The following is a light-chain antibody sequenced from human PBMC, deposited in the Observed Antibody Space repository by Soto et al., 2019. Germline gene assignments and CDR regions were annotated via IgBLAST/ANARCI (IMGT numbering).Light chain of an antibody. J-gene: IGLJ3*02. Sequence: QSVLTQPASVSGSPGQSITISCTGTTSDVGGYNYVSWYQQHPGKAPKHMISEVSNRPSGVSNRFSGSKSGNTASLTISGLQAEDEADYYCSSYTSSSTRVFGGGTKLTVL. CDR3: SSYTSSSTRV. CDR2: EVS. CDR1: TSDVGGYNY. V-gene: IGLV2-14*01.